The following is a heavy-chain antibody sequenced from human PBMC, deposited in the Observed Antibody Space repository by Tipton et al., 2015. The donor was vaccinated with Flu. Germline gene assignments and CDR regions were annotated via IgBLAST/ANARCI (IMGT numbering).Heavy chain of an antibody. CDR2: ISFNGGDT. D-gene: IGHD3-16*01. Sequence: SLRLSCVASGFIFDSYAMNWVRQVPGKGLECVSGISFNGGDTFYANFVKGRFTISRDNAKNSLYLQMNSLRVEDTAVYYCVRAIGAYGGYWGQGTLVTVSS. J-gene: IGHJ4*02. V-gene: IGHV3-20*04. CDR3: VRAIGAYGGY. CDR1: GFIFDSYA.